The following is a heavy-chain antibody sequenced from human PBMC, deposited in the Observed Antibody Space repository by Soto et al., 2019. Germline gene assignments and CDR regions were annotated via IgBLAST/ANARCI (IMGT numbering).Heavy chain of an antibody. CDR2: IYHSGST. Sequence: SETLSLTCAVSGGSISSGGYSWTWIRQPPGKGLEWIGYIYHSGSTYYNPSLKSRVTISVDRSKNQFPLKLSSVTAADTAVYYCARGMTTVTTLDYWGQGILVTVSS. CDR1: GGSISSGGYS. D-gene: IGHD4-17*01. J-gene: IGHJ4*02. CDR3: ARGMTTVTTLDY. V-gene: IGHV4-30-2*01.